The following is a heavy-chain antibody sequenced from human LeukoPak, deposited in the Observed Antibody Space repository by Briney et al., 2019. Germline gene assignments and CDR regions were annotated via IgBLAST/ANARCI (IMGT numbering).Heavy chain of an antibody. V-gene: IGHV4-34*01. CDR3: ARIRKGQATYSSGWYSGRRAFDI. CDR2: INHSGGT. J-gene: IGHJ3*02. CDR1: GGSFSGYY. D-gene: IGHD6-19*01. Sequence: SETLSLTCAVYGGSFSGYYWSWIRQPPGKGLEWIGEINHSGGTNYNPSLKSRVTISVDTSKNQFSLKLSSVTAADTAVYYCARIRKGQATYSSGWYSGRRAFDIWGQGTMVTVSS.